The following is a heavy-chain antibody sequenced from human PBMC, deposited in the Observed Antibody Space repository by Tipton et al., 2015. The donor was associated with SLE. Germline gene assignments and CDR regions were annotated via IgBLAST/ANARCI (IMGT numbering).Heavy chain of an antibody. CDR3: TIEYSSSDALDF. J-gene: IGHJ4*02. CDR1: GFRFSSYE. D-gene: IGHD6-6*01. V-gene: IGHV3-48*03. CDR2: ISGSGTNK. Sequence: GSLRLSCAASGFRFSSYEMNWVRQAPGKGLEWVSYISGSGTNKYYADSVKGRFTISRDNAKNSLYLQMNSLRAEDTALYYCTIEYSSSDALDFWGQGTLVTVSS.